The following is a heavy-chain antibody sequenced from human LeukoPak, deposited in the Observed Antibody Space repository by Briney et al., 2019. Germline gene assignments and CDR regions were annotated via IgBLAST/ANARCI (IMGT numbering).Heavy chain of an antibody. D-gene: IGHD6-6*01. J-gene: IGHJ5*02. CDR1: GFTFSSYG. Sequence: PGGSLRLSSAASGFTFSSYGMHWVRQAPGKGLEWVAVISYDGSNKYYADSVKGRFTISRDNSKNTLYLQMNSLRAEDTAVYYCAKDLSIAARPWSWFDPWGQGTLVTVSS. V-gene: IGHV3-30*18. CDR2: ISYDGSNK. CDR3: AKDLSIAARPWSWFDP.